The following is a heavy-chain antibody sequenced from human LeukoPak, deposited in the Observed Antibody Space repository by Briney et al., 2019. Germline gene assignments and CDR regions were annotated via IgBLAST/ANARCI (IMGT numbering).Heavy chain of an antibody. CDR3: AKDHGYCSGGSCYDNFDY. V-gene: IGHV3-23*01. Sequence: GGSLRLSCAASGFTFSSYAMSWVRQAPGKGLEWVSAISGSGGSTYYADSVKGRFTISRDNSKNTLYLQMNSLRAEDTAVYYCAKDHGYCSGGSCYDNFDYWGQGTLVTVSS. J-gene: IGHJ4*02. CDR1: GFTFSSYA. CDR2: ISGSGGST. D-gene: IGHD2-15*01.